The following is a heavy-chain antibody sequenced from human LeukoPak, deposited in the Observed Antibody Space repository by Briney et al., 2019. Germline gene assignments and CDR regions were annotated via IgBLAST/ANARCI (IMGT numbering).Heavy chain of an antibody. CDR3: VRSTRNFGMDV. CDR2: IYPSDSDA. Sequence: GESLKISCKGSGYSFDSYWLGWARQMPGKGPEWMAIIYPSDSDARYSPAFQGQVTASADKSISTAYLQWSSLKASDTAMYYCVRSTRNFGMDVWGQGTTVTVSS. J-gene: IGHJ6*02. CDR1: GYSFDSYW. D-gene: IGHD1-14*01. V-gene: IGHV5-51*01.